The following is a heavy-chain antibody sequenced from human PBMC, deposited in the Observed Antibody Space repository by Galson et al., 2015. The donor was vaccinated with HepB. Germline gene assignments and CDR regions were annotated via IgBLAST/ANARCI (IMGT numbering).Heavy chain of an antibody. J-gene: IGHJ4*02. Sequence: SVKVSCKASGYTFTSYGISWVRQAPGQGLEWMGWISAYNGNTNYAQKLQGRVTMTTDTSTSTAYMELRSLRSDDTAVYYCARDWAYGSGSYYRLFDYWGQGTLVTVSS. CDR3: ARDWAYGSGSYYRLFDY. D-gene: IGHD3-10*01. V-gene: IGHV1-18*04. CDR1: GYTFTSYG. CDR2: ISAYNGNT.